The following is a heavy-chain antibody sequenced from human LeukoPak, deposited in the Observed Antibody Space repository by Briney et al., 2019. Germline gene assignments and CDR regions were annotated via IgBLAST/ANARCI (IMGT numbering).Heavy chain of an antibody. D-gene: IGHD6-19*01. CDR2: IYYSGNT. CDR3: VRENYSSGWYGIIDY. CDR1: GGSVSSYY. V-gene: IGHV4-59*02. Sequence: SETLSLTCTVAGGSVSSYYWSWIRQPPGKGLEWIGYIYYSGNTNYNPSLKSRVTISVDTSKNQFSLKLSSVTAADTAVYYCVRENYSSGWYGIIDYWGQGTLVTVSS. J-gene: IGHJ4*02.